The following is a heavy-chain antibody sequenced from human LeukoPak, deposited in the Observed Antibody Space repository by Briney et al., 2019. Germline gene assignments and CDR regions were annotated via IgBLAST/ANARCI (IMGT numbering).Heavy chain of an antibody. V-gene: IGHV3-23*01. J-gene: IGHJ3*02. CDR3: ASETAVVTQDDAFDI. CDR2: ISGSGGST. CDR1: GFTFDRFT. Sequence: GGSLRLSCAASGFTFDRFTIHWVRQTPGKGLEWVSAISGSGGSTYYADSVKGRFTISRDNSKNTLYLQMNSLRAEDTAVYYCASETAVVTQDDAFDIWGQGTMVTVSS. D-gene: IGHD4-23*01.